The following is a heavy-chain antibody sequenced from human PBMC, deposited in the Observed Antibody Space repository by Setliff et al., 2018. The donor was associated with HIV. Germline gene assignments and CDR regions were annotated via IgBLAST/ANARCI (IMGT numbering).Heavy chain of an antibody. CDR1: GGSISSSSYY. CDR3: VGRFLQYLFRPENWFDP. J-gene: IGHJ5*02. Sequence: ETLSLTCTVSGGSISSSSYYWGWIRQPPGKGLELIATSYYTGSTYYNPSLKSRVAISVDTSENQFSLKLSSVTAADTAMYYCVGRFLQYLFRPENWFDPWGQGTLVTVSS. V-gene: IGHV4-39*01. D-gene: IGHD3-3*01. CDR2: SYYTGST.